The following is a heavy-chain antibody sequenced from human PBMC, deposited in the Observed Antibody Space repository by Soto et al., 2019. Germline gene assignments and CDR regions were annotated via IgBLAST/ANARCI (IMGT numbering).Heavy chain of an antibody. CDR2: INPSGGST. Sequence: ASVKVSCKASGYTFTSYYMHWVRQAPGQGLEWMGIINPSGGSTSYAQKFQGRVTMTRDTSTSTVYMELSSLRSEDTAVCYCARAGRGYDLRDYYYYYGMDVWGQGTTVTVSS. CDR3: ARAGRGYDLRDYYYYYGMDV. CDR1: GYTFTSYY. D-gene: IGHD5-12*01. V-gene: IGHV1-46*01. J-gene: IGHJ6*02.